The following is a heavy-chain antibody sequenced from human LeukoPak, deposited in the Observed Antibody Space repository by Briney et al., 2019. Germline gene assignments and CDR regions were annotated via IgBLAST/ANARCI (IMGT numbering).Heavy chain of an antibody. V-gene: IGHV3-48*03. CDR1: GFTFSSYE. CDR2: ISSSGSTI. CDR3: AELGIPMIRGV. J-gene: IGHJ6*04. D-gene: IGHD3-10*01. Sequence: GGSLRLSCAASGFTFSSYEMNWVRQAPGKGLEWGSYISSSGSTIYYADSVKGRFTISRYNAKNSLYLQMNRLRAEDTAVYYCAELGIPMIRGVWRKGTTVTLSS.